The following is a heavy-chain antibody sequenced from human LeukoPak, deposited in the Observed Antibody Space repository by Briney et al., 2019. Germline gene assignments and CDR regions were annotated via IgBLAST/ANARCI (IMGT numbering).Heavy chain of an antibody. CDR2: IYNSGST. D-gene: IGHD3-9*01. Sequence: PSETLSLTCTVSGGSISSYYWSWIRQPPGKGLEWIGYIYNSGSTNYNPSLKSRVTISVDTSKNQFSLKLNSVTAADTAVYYCARGILYYDILTGYLLYYFDYWGQGTLVTVSS. V-gene: IGHV4-59*01. J-gene: IGHJ4*02. CDR3: ARGILYYDILTGYLLYYFDY. CDR1: GGSISSYY.